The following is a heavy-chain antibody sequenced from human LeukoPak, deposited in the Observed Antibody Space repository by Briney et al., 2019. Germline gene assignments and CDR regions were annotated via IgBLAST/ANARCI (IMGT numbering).Heavy chain of an antibody. CDR3: ARDRVYYDSSGYSIDY. D-gene: IGHD3-22*01. Sequence: GGSLRLSCAASGFTFSSYAMSWLRQAPGKGLEWVSAISGSGGSTYYADSVKGRFTISRDNSKNTLYLQMNSLRAEDTAVYFCARDRVYYDSSGYSIDYCGQGTLVTVSS. V-gene: IGHV3-23*01. CDR2: ISGSGGST. CDR1: GFTFSSYA. J-gene: IGHJ4*02.